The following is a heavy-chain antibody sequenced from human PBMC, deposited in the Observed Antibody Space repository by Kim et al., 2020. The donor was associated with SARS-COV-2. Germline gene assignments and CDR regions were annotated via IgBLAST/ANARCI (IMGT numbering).Heavy chain of an antibody. V-gene: IGHV4-34*01. J-gene: IGHJ6*02. Sequence: SETLSLTCAVYGGSLSGHHWSWIRQSPAKGLEWIGEINQSGSTNYNPSLQSRVTMSMDTSKNQFSLRLTSLTAADTAFYYCARGRAGVVPSPILGLGPHYDYFITDFWGHGATVTVSS. CDR2: INQSGST. D-gene: IGHD2-2*02. CDR3: ARGRAGVVPSPILGLGPHYDYFITDF. CDR1: GGSLSGHH.